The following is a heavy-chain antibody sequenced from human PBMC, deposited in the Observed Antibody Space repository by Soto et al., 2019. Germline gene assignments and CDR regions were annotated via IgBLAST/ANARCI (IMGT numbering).Heavy chain of an antibody. V-gene: IGHV4-34*01. CDR3: ARQDGSGSYYRRNSPLYYYYMDV. CDR1: GGSFSGYY. Sequence: SETLSLTCAVYGGSFSGYYWSWIRQPPGKGLEWIGEINHSGSTNYNPSLKSRVTISVDTSKNQFSLKLSSVTAADTAVYYCARQDGSGSYYRRNSPLYYYYMDVWGKGTTVTVSS. D-gene: IGHD3-10*01. CDR2: INHSGST. J-gene: IGHJ6*03.